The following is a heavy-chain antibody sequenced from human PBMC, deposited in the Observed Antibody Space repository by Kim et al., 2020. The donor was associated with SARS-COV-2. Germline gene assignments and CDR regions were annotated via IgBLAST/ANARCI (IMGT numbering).Heavy chain of an antibody. CDR1: GGSISSGGYS. Sequence: SETLSLTCAVSGGSISSGGYSWSWIRQPPGKGLEWIGYIYHSGSTYYNPSLKSRVTISVDRSKNQFSLKLSSVTAADTAVYYCARRLPANYWGQGTLVTVSS. CDR2: IYHSGST. J-gene: IGHJ4*02. V-gene: IGHV4-30-2*01. CDR3: ARRLPANY.